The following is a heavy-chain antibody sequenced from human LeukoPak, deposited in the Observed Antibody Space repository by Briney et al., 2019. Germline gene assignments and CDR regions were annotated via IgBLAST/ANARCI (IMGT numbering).Heavy chain of an antibody. CDR3: ARDYFDSSGVDY. V-gene: IGHV3-30-3*01. Sequence: GGSLRLSCAASGFTFSNYAMHWVRQAPGKGLEWVAVISYDGSNKYYADSVKGRFTISRDNSKNTLYLQMNSLRAEDTAVYYCARDYFDSSGVDYWGQGILVTVSS. CDR1: GFTFSNYA. CDR2: ISYDGSNK. J-gene: IGHJ4*02. D-gene: IGHD3-22*01.